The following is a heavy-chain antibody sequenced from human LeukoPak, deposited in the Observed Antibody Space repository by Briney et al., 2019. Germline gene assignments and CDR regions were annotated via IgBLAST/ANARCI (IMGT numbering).Heavy chain of an antibody. Sequence: SETLSLTCTVSGGSISSSSYYWGWIRQPPGKGLEWIGSIYYSGSTYYNPSLKSRVTISVDTSKNQFSLKLSSVTAADTAVYYCARHVVVVPAAMKASVKGRFDPWGQGTLVTVSS. J-gene: IGHJ5*02. CDR2: IYYSGST. V-gene: IGHV4-39*07. CDR1: GGSISSSSYY. CDR3: ARHVVVVPAAMKASVKGRFDP. D-gene: IGHD2-2*01.